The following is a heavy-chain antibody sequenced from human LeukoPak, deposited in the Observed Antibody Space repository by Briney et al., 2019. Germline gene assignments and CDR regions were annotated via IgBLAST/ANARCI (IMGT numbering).Heavy chain of an antibody. J-gene: IGHJ6*02. CDR2: ISSSGSTI. D-gene: IGHD2-8*01. CDR1: GFTFSDYY. Sequence: GGSLRLSCAASGFTFSDYYMSWIRQAPGKGLEWVSYISSSGSTIYYADSVKGRFTISRDNAKNSLYLQMNSLRAEDTAVYYCARDGKDIVLMVYALYYGMDVWDQGTTVTVSS. CDR3: ARDGKDIVLMVYALYYGMDV. V-gene: IGHV3-11*04.